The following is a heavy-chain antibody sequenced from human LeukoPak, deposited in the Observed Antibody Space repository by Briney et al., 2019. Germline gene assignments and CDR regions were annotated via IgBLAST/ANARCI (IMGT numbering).Heavy chain of an antibody. Sequence: GESLKISCQGSGYSFTNYWIGWVRQMPGKGLEWMGITYPDDSDTTYRPSFQGQVTISADKSISTAYLQWSRLKASDTAMYYCARRSGYSRTFDYWGQGTLVTVSS. V-gene: IGHV5-51*01. J-gene: IGHJ4*02. D-gene: IGHD3-22*01. CDR1: GYSFTNYW. CDR2: TYPDDSDT. CDR3: ARRSGYSRTFDY.